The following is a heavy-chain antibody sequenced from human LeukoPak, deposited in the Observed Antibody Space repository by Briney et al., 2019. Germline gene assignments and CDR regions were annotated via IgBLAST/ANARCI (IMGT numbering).Heavy chain of an antibody. CDR3: AREPPQLLWFGELFVLGKEKIYYYYGMDV. D-gene: IGHD3-10*01. Sequence: GASVKVSCKASGYTFTSYYMHWVRQAPGQGLEWMGIINPSGGSTSYAQKFQGRVTMTRDTSTSTVYMELSSLRSEDTAVYYCAREPPQLLWFGELFVLGKEKIYYYYGMDVWGQGTTVTVSS. CDR1: GYTFTSYY. V-gene: IGHV1-46*01. CDR2: INPSGGST. J-gene: IGHJ6*02.